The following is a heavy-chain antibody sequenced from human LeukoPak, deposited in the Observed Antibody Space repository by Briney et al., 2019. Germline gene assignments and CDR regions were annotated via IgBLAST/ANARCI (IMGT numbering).Heavy chain of an antibody. CDR1: GFTFSSYG. V-gene: IGHV3-30*18. Sequence: AGGSLRLSCAASGFTFSSYGMHWVRQAPGKGLEWVAVISYDGSNKYYADSVKGRFTISRDNSKNTLYLQMNSLRAEDTAVYYCAKDNDSSGYYPYYFDYWGQGTLVTVSS. J-gene: IGHJ4*02. CDR3: AKDNDSSGYYPYYFDY. CDR2: ISYDGSNK. D-gene: IGHD3-22*01.